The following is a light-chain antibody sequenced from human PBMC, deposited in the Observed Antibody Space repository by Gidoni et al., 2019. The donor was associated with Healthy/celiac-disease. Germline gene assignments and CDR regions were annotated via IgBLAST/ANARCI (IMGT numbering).Light chain of an antibody. V-gene: IGKV1-39*01. CDR3: QQSYSTPFT. J-gene: IGKJ4*01. Sequence: IQMTQSPSSLSAAVGDRVTRTGRASLSISSYLNWYQQKPGKAPRLLIYAASSVHSRVPTRFSSSGCTADFPITISIVQPEVFATYYCQQSYSTPFTFGEGTKVEIK. CDR1: LSISSY. CDR2: AAS.